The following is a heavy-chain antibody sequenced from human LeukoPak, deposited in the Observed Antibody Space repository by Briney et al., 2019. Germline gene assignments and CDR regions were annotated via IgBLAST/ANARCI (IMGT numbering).Heavy chain of an antibody. J-gene: IGHJ5*02. D-gene: IGHD6-13*01. CDR1: GYTFTSYG. CDR3: ARTGDGSSWYNWFDP. V-gene: IGHV1-18*01. CDR2: SSAYNGNT. Sequence: ASVNVSCKSSGYTFTSYGIIWVRRAPGQGLEWMGWSSAYNGNTNYAQKLQGRVTMTTDTSTSTAYMELRSLRSDDTAVYYCARTGDGSSWYNWFDPWGQGTLVTVSS.